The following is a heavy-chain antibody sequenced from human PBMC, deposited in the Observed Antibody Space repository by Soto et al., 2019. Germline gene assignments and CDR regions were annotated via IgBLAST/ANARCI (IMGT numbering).Heavy chain of an antibody. V-gene: IGHV1-18*01. CDR2: ISAYNGNT. CDR3: AREYYDYIWGSYRYGWFDP. CDR1: GYTFTSYG. Sequence: QVQLVQSGAEVKKPGASVKVSCKASGYTFTSYGISWVRQAPGQGLEWMGWISAYNGNTNYAQKLQGRVTMTTDTSTSTAYMELRSLRSDDTAVYYCAREYYDYIWGSYRYGWFDPWGQGTLVTVSS. J-gene: IGHJ5*02. D-gene: IGHD3-16*02.